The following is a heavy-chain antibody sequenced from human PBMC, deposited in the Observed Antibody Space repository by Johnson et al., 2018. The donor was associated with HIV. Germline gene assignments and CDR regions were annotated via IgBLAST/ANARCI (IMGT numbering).Heavy chain of an antibody. CDR2: IYSGGST. Sequence: QVHLVESGGELVQPGGSLILSCAASGFTFSSYAMHWVRQATGKGLEWVSVIYSGGSTYYAASVKGRFTISSDNSKNTLYLQMNSLRAEDTAVYYCTRGGLKVVTSIFAFDIWGQGTMVAVSS. CDR1: GFTFSSYA. D-gene: IGHD2-21*02. CDR3: TRGGLKVVTSIFAFDI. J-gene: IGHJ3*02. V-gene: IGHV3-NL1*01.